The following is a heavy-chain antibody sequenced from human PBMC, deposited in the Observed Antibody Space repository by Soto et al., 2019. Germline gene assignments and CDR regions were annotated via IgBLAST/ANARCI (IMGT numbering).Heavy chain of an antibody. CDR2: FDPEDGET. CDR1: GYTLTELS. CDR3: ATDRPDRGAFDI. D-gene: IGHD3-10*01. J-gene: IGHJ3*02. Sequence: ASVKVSCKVSGYTLTELSMHWVRQAPGKGLEWMGGFDPEDGETIYAQKFQGRVTMTEDTSTDTAYMELSSLRSEDTAVYYCATDRPDRGAFDIWGQGTMVTVSS. V-gene: IGHV1-24*01.